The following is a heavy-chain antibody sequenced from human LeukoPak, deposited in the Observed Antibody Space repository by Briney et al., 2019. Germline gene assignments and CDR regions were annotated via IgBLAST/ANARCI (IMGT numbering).Heavy chain of an antibody. CDR3: AKGSSGYFADL. D-gene: IGHD3-22*01. Sequence: GGSLRLSCTASGFIFNNFGLRWVRQAPGKGLEWVSAISNDVGGTTYADSVKGRFTISRDYSKNTPFLQMNSLRAEDTALYCCAKGSSGYFADLWGQGTLVSVPS. J-gene: IGHJ5*02. CDR2: ISNDVGGT. CDR1: GFIFNNFG. V-gene: IGHV3-23*01.